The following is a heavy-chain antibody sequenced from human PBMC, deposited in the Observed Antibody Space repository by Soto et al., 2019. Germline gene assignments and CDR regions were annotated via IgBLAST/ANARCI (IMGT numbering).Heavy chain of an antibody. CDR3: ARDRRLERPYYFDY. Sequence: ASVKVSCKPSGYTFTSYSMHWVRQAPGQRLEWLGWINTGNGNTKYSQKFQGRVTITRDTSASTAYMELTSLRSEDTAVYYCARDRRLERPYYFDYWGQGTLVTVSS. V-gene: IGHV1-3*04. CDR2: INTGNGNT. J-gene: IGHJ4*02. CDR1: GYTFTSYS. D-gene: IGHD1-1*01.